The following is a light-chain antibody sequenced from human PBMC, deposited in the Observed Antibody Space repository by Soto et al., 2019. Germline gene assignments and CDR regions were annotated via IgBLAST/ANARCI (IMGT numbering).Light chain of an antibody. Sequence: QSALTQPPSASGSPGQSVTISCTGTSSDVGGYNYVSWYQQHPGKAPKLMIYEVTKRASGVPDRFSGSKSDNTASLTVSGLQAEDEADHYCSSYAGSNFVVFGGGTKLTVL. CDR2: EVT. CDR3: SSYAGSNFVV. CDR1: SSDVGGYNY. V-gene: IGLV2-8*01. J-gene: IGLJ2*01.